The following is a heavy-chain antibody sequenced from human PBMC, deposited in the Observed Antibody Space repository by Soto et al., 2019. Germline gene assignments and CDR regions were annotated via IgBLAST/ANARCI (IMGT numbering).Heavy chain of an antibody. J-gene: IGHJ5*02. CDR2: IYYSGST. V-gene: IGHV4-59*01. D-gene: IGHD3-3*01. CDR1: GGSISSYY. CDR3: ARSLFGVVISWFDP. Sequence: PSETLSLTCTVSGGSISSYYWSWIRQPPGKGLEWIGYIYYSGSTNYNPSLKSRVTISVDTSKNQFSLKLSSVTAADTAVYYCARSLFGVVISWFDPWGQGTMVTVYS.